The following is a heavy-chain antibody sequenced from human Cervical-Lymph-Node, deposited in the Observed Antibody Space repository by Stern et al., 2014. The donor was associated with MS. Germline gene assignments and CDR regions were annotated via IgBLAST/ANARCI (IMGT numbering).Heavy chain of an antibody. CDR2: ISWNSGDI. V-gene: IGHV3-9*01. D-gene: IGHD2-21*01. CDR3: AKDLGEVFYYGMDV. Sequence: VQLVESGGGLVQPGGSLRLSCAASGIIFGAYVMHLVRPAPGKGLEWVAGISWNSGDIAYTDSVKGRFTISRDNAKNSLYLHMNSLRAEDTALYYCAKDLGEVFYYGMDVWGQGTTVTVSS. J-gene: IGHJ6*02. CDR1: GIIFGAYV.